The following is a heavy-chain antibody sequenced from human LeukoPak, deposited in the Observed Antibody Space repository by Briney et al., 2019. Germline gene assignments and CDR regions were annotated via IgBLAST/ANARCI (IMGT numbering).Heavy chain of an antibody. CDR2: INWNGGST. D-gene: IGHD2/OR15-2a*01. Sequence: GGSLRLSCAASGCTFDDYGMSWVRQAPGKGLEWVSGINWNGGSTGYADSVKGRFTISRDNAKNSLYLQMNSLRAEDTALYYCASESSNRDYYYYYYIDVWGKATTVTVSS. CDR1: GCTFDDYG. V-gene: IGHV3-20*04. CDR3: ASESSNRDYYYYYYIDV. J-gene: IGHJ6*03.